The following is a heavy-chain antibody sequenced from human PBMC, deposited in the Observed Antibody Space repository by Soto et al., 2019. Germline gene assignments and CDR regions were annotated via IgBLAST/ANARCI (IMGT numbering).Heavy chain of an antibody. V-gene: IGHV3-30*18. CDR2: ISYDGSNK. CDR1: GFTFSSYG. D-gene: IGHD3-9*01. Sequence: QVQLVESGGGVVQPGRSLRLSCAASGFTFSSYGMHWVRQAPGKGLEWVAVISYDGSNKYYADSVKGRFTTSRDNSKNTLYLQMNSLRAEDTAVYYCANGRGYDILTGYPRSDAFDIWGQGTMVTVSS. J-gene: IGHJ3*02. CDR3: ANGRGYDILTGYPRSDAFDI.